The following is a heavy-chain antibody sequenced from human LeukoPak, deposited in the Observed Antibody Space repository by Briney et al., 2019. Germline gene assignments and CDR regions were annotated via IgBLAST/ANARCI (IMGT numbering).Heavy chain of an antibody. CDR1: GGSFSGHY. J-gene: IGHJ4*02. D-gene: IGHD5-12*01. Sequence: SETLSLTCAVYGGSFSGHYWSWIRQPPGKGLEWIGEINHSGSTNYNPSLKSRVTISVDTSKNQFSLKLSSVTAADTAVYYCARGGPATAYDYWGQGTLVTVSS. V-gene: IGHV4-34*01. CDR2: INHSGST. CDR3: ARGGPATAYDY.